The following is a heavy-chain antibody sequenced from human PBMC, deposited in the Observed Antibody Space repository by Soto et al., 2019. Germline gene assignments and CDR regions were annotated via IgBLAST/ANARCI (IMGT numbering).Heavy chain of an antibody. D-gene: IGHD1-26*01. V-gene: IGHV1-18*01. CDR1: GYTFTNYG. J-gene: IGHJ4*02. CDR3: ARDPTQWEPRSCAY. Sequence: QVQLVQSGAEVKKPGASVKVSCKASGYTFTNYGISWVRQAPGQGLEGMGWISVYNGNTNYAQKLQGRVTMTTDTSTSTAYMELRSLRSDDTAVYYCARDPTQWEPRSCAYWGQGTLVTVSS. CDR2: ISVYNGNT.